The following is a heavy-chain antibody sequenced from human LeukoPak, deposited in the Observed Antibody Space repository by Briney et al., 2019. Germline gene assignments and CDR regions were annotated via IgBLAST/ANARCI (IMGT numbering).Heavy chain of an antibody. V-gene: IGHV3-20*04. Sequence: GGSLRLSCAASGFTFDDYGMSWVRQAPGKGLEWVSGINWNGGSTGYADSVKGRFTISRDNAKNSLYLQMNSLRAEDAALYYCAKDRTYYYGSGSYSNWGQGTLVTVSS. CDR2: INWNGGST. J-gene: IGHJ4*02. CDR3: AKDRTYYYGSGSYSN. CDR1: GFTFDDYG. D-gene: IGHD3-10*01.